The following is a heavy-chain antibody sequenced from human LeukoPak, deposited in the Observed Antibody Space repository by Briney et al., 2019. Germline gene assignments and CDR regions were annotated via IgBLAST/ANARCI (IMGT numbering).Heavy chain of an antibody. CDR1: GGSISSYY. J-gene: IGHJ3*02. D-gene: IGHD3-22*01. CDR2: IYYSGST. Sequence: SETLSLTCTVSGGSISSYYWSWIRQPPGKGLEWIGYIYYSGSTNYSPSLKSRVTISVDTSKNQFSLKLSSVTAADTAVYCCARDGRTYYYDSSGHDAFDIWGQGTMVTVSS. V-gene: IGHV4-59*01. CDR3: ARDGRTYYYDSSGHDAFDI.